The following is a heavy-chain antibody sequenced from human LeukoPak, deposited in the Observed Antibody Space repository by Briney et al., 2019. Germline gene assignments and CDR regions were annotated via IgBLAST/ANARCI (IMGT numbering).Heavy chain of an antibody. D-gene: IGHD5-24*01. Sequence: GGSLRLSCVASGFPFSSYWMTWVRQAPGKGLEWVANIKQDGSKKSYVDSVKGRFTISRDNAKNSLYLQMNSMRAEDTAIYYCTRVGYIDEGIDYWGQGTLVTVSS. CDR3: TRVGYIDEGIDY. V-gene: IGHV3-7*04. J-gene: IGHJ4*02. CDR2: IKQDGSKK. CDR1: GFPFSSYW.